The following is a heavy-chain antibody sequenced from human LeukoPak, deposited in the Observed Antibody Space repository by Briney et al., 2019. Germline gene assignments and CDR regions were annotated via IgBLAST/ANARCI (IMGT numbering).Heavy chain of an antibody. J-gene: IGHJ4*02. V-gene: IGHV3-48*01. Sequence: PGGSLRLSCAASGFTFSGYAMNWVRQAPGKGLEWVSHIYSSDTTYADSVKGRFTISRDNSKNTLYLQMNSLRAEDTAVYYCARDLGLTDYGDFFDYWGQGTLVTVSS. D-gene: IGHD4-17*01. CDR1: GFTFSGYA. CDR3: ARDLGLTDYGDFFDY. CDR2: IYSSDTT.